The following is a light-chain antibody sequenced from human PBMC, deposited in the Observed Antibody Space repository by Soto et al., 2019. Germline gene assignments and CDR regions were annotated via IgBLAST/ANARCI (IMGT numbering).Light chain of an antibody. Sequence: EIVVSQSPGNLSLSHGERATLSCRASQSVSSNQLAWYQQKPGQAPSLLIYGASSRATGIPDRFSGSGSGTDFTLTISRLEPEDFAVYYCQQYDNSAWTFGQGTKVDIK. V-gene: IGKV3-20*01. CDR1: QSVSSNQ. J-gene: IGKJ1*01. CDR3: QQYDNSAWT. CDR2: GAS.